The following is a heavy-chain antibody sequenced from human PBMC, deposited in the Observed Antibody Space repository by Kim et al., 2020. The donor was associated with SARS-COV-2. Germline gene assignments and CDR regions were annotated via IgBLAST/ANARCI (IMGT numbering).Heavy chain of an antibody. CDR3: ARDPRMTPPFDY. CDR2: ISSSSSYI. J-gene: IGHJ4*02. Sequence: GGSLRLSCAASGFTFSSYSMNWVRQAPGKGLEWVSSISSSSSYIYYADSVKGRFTISRDNAKNSLYLQMNSLRAEDTAVYYCARDPRMTPPFDYWGQGTLVTVSS. V-gene: IGHV3-21*01. CDR1: GFTFSSYS.